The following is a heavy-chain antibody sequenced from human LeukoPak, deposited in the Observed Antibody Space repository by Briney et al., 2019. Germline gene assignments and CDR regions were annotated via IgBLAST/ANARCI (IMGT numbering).Heavy chain of an antibody. V-gene: IGHV5-51*01. D-gene: IGHD6-13*01. CDR2: IYPGDSDT. CDR3: ARSYSSSFYYYYGMDV. Sequence: GESVKISCKGSGYSFTSYWIGWVRQMPGKGLEWMGIIYPGDSDTRYSPSFQGQVTISADKSISTAYLQWSSLKASDTAMYYCARSYSSSFYYYYGMDVWGQGTTVTVSS. J-gene: IGHJ6*02. CDR1: GYSFTSYW.